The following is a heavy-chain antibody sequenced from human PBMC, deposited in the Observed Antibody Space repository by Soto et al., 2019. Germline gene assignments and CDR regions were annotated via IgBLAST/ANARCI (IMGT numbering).Heavy chain of an antibody. J-gene: IGHJ5*02. CDR2: SNPNSGGT. V-gene: IGHV1-2*02. CDR3: ASGRDSSSWYVWFDP. Sequence: VSVKVSCKASGYTFTGYYMHWVRQAPGEGLEWMGWSNPNSGGTNHAQKFQGRVTMPRHTSISTAYMELSRLRSDDTAVYYCASGRDSSSWYVWFDPWGQGTLVTASS. D-gene: IGHD6-13*01. CDR1: GYTFTGYY.